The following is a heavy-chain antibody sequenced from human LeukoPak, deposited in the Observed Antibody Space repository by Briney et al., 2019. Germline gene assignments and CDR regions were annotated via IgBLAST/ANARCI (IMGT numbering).Heavy chain of an antibody. CDR1: GFTFGSYA. D-gene: IGHD4-17*01. CDR2: ISGSGGST. V-gene: IGHV3-23*01. Sequence: PGGSLRLSCATSGFTFGSYAMTWVRQAPGKGLEWVSAISGSGGSTYYADSVKGRFTISRDNAKNTLYLQMNSLRAEDTAVYYCARDRVIYADYLYYFDYWGQGTLVTVSS. CDR3: ARDRVIYADYLYYFDY. J-gene: IGHJ4*02.